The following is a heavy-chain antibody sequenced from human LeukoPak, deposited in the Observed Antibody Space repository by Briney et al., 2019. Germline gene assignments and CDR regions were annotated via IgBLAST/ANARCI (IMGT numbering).Heavy chain of an antibody. V-gene: IGHV3-74*01. D-gene: IGHD2-15*01. J-gene: IGHJ4*02. CDR2: INSDGGST. CDR1: GFTFSSYW. CDR3: ARDRRYCSGGSCYLFDY. Sequence: GGSLRLSCAASGFTFSSYWMHWVRQAPGKGLVWVSRINSDGGSTSYADSVKGRFTISRDNAKNTPYLQMNSLRAEDTAVYYCARDRRYCSGGSCYLFDYWGQGTLVTVSS.